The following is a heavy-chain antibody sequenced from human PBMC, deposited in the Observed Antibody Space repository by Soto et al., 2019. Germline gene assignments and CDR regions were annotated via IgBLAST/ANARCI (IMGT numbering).Heavy chain of an antibody. CDR1: GGIFSTYA. CDR3: ARERDDYASGKCYTRIDF. V-gene: IGHV1-69*01. D-gene: IGHD3-10*01. CDR2: IIPLFVTP. J-gene: IGHJ4*02. Sequence: QVQLVQSGAEVKKPGSSVKVSCKASGGIFSTYAISWLRQAPGQGLEWMGGIIPLFVTPNYAQRVQGRVTITADESTSTAYRELSRLRSEDTAVDYCARERDDYASGKCYTRIDFWGQGRLVTVSS.